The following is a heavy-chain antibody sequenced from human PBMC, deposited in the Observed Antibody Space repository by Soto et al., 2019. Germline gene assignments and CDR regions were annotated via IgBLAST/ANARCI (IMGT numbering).Heavy chain of an antibody. CDR1: GGSTSSDNY. CDR3: AREGGESSDGLYYFDS. D-gene: IGHD3-16*01. J-gene: IGHJ4*02. CDR2: IYYSGNT. Sequence: PSATLSLTCTVSGGSTSSDNYWSWIRQPPGKCLEWIGHIYYSGNTDYNPSLKSRLAISIDTSKNQFSLKLSSVTAADTAVYFCAREGGESSDGLYYFDSWGQGSLVTVSS. V-gene: IGHV4-30-4*01.